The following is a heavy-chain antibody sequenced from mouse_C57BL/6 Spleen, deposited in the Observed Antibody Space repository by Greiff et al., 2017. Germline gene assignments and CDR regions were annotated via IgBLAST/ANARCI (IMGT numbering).Heavy chain of an antibody. CDR1: GYSFTGYF. Sequence: EVQLQQSGPELVKPGDSVKISCKASGYSFTGYFMNWVMQSHGKSLEWIGRINPYNGDTFYNQKFKGKATLTVDKSSSTAHMELRSLTSEDSAVYDCARGYYGSSPSFDYWGQGTTLTVSS. J-gene: IGHJ2*01. CDR3: ARGYYGSSPSFDY. V-gene: IGHV1-20*01. D-gene: IGHD1-1*01. CDR2: INPYNGDT.